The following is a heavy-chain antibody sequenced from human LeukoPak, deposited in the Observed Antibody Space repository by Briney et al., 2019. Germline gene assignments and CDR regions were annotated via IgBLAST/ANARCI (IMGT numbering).Heavy chain of an antibody. Sequence: SETLSLTCTVSGDSLVSGHYWGWIRQPPGQGLEWVGSVYHSGSIYYNPSLKSRVTISVDTSKNQFSLKLSSVTAADTAVYYCAREQGIVGATDFWGQGTLVTVSS. CDR2: VYHSGSI. CDR3: AREQGIVGATDF. CDR1: GDSLVSGHY. J-gene: IGHJ4*02. V-gene: IGHV4-38-2*02. D-gene: IGHD1-26*01.